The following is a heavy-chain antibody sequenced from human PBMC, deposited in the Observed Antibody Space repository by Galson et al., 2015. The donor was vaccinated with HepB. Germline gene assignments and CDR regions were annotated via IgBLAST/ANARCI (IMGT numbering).Heavy chain of an antibody. Sequence: SLRLSCAASGFTFSSYGMHWVRQAPGKGLEWVAVIWYDGSNKYYADSVKGRFTISRDNSKNTLYLQMNSLRAEDTAVYYCARAEGSSWYSYYYYYYGMDVWGQGTTVTVSS. V-gene: IGHV3-33*01. CDR2: IWYDGSNK. J-gene: IGHJ6*02. CDR3: ARAEGSSWYSYYYYYYGMDV. D-gene: IGHD6-13*01. CDR1: GFTFSSYG.